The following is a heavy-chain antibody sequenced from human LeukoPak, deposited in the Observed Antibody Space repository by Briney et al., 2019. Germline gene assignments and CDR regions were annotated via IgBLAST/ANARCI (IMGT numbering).Heavy chain of an antibody. Sequence: GGSLRLSCAASGFTLSSYWMHWVRQVPGKGLVWVSRIKSDGSDTRYADSVKGRFTISRDNAKNTLYLQMNSLRDEDTAVYYCARGDYGDRDLDYWGQGTLVTVSS. CDR1: GFTLSSYW. CDR3: ARGDYGDRDLDY. V-gene: IGHV3-74*01. D-gene: IGHD4-17*01. CDR2: IKSDGSDT. J-gene: IGHJ4*02.